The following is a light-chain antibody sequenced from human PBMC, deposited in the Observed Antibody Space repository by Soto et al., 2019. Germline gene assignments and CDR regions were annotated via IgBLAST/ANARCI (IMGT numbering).Light chain of an antibody. CDR2: DVS. CDR1: SSDVGGYNY. V-gene: IGLV2-14*01. CDR3: SSYASSSTLL. J-gene: IGLJ2*01. Sequence: QSALTQPASVSGSPGQSITISCTGTSSDVGGYNYVSWFQQHPGKALQLMMYDVSNRPSGVSNRFSGSKSGNTASLTISGLQAEGEADYYCSSYASSSTLLFGGGTKLTVL.